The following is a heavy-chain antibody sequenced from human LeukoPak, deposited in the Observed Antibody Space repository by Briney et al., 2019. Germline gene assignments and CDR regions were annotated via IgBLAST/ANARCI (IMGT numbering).Heavy chain of an antibody. Sequence: PGGSLRLSCAASGFTLSSYSMNWVRQAPGKGLEWVSYISSSSSTIYYADSVKGRFTISRDNAKNSLYLQMNSLRAEDTAVYYCARDQYFGGILHYYYGMDVWGQGTTVTVSS. CDR3: ARDQYFGGILHYYYGMDV. D-gene: IGHD3-10*01. J-gene: IGHJ6*02. CDR2: ISSSSSTI. V-gene: IGHV3-48*01. CDR1: GFTLSSYS.